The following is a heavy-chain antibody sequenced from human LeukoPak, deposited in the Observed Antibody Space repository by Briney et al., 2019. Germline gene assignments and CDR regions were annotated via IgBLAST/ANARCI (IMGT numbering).Heavy chain of an antibody. D-gene: IGHD1-26*01. J-gene: IGHJ3*02. Sequence: GASVNVSCKASGYTFTSYGITWVRQAPGQGLEWMGWISAYNGNTNYAQKLLGRVTMTTDTSTSTAYMELRSLRSDDTAVYYCARRKLPADAFDIWGQGTMVTVSS. CDR3: ARRKLPADAFDI. V-gene: IGHV1-18*01. CDR2: ISAYNGNT. CDR1: GYTFTSYG.